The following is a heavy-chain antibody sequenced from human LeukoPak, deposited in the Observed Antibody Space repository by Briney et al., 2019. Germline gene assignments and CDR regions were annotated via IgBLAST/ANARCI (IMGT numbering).Heavy chain of an antibody. CDR1: GYTFTNYG. CDR3: TRRGEEVNFDY. V-gene: IGHV1-18*01. J-gene: IGHJ4*02. CDR2: ISAYNGNT. Sequence: EASVKVSCKASGYTFTNYGISWVRQAPGQGLEWMGWISAYNGNTNYAQKLQGRVTMTTDTSTSTAYMELRSLRSDDTAVYYCTRRGEEVNFDYWGQGSLVAVSS. D-gene: IGHD3-16*01.